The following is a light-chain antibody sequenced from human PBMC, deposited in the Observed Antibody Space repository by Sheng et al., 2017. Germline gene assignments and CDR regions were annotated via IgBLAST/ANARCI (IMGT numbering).Light chain of an antibody. CDR2: AAS. Sequence: DIQMTQSPSSVSASVGDRVLITCRASQDVGTWLAWYQQKPGQAPKVLIYAASTLQSGVPSRFSGSGSGTEFNLTISGLQPEDFATYYCQQANSFLTFGGGTKV. V-gene: IGKV1D-12*01. CDR1: QDVGTW. J-gene: IGKJ4*01. CDR3: QQANSFLT.